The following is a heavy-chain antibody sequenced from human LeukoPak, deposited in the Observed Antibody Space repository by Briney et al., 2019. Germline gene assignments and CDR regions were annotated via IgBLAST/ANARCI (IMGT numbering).Heavy chain of an antibody. D-gene: IGHD6-6*01. CDR2: IIPIFGTA. J-gene: IGHJ5*02. V-gene: IGHV1-69*05. Sequence: SVKVSCKASGYTFTSYGISWVRQAPGQGLEWMGGIIPIFGTANYAQKFQGRVTITTDESTSTAYMELSSLRSEDAAVYYCARDQVGAARPVSYWFDPWGQGTLVTVSS. CDR1: GYTFTSYG. CDR3: ARDQVGAARPVSYWFDP.